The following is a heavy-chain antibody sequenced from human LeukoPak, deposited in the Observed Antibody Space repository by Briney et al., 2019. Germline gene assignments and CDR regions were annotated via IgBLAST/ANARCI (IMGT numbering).Heavy chain of an antibody. Sequence: SETLSLTCAVYGGSFSGYYWSWIRQPPGKGLEWIGENNQSGSTNYNPSLKSRVTISVDTSKNQFSLKLSSVTAADTAVYYCARGGAYDFWSGYYPMVFDYWGQGTLVTVSS. CDR3: ARGGAYDFWSGYYPMVFDY. V-gene: IGHV4-34*01. CDR2: NNQSGST. CDR1: GGSFSGYY. J-gene: IGHJ4*02. D-gene: IGHD3-3*01.